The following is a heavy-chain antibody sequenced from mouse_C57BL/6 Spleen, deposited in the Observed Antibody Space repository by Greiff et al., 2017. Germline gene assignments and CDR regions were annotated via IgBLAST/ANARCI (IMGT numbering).Heavy chain of an antibody. D-gene: IGHD2-1*01. CDR3: ARNGNYAGGNFDY. Sequence: EVKLVESGAELVRPGSSVKMSCKTSGYTFTSYGINWVKQRPGPGLEWIGYFYIGSGYTEYNEKFKGKATLTSDTSSSTAYMQLSSLTSEDSAIYFCARNGNYAGGNFDYWGQGTTLTVSS. CDR2: FYIGSGYT. J-gene: IGHJ2*01. V-gene: IGHV1-58*01. CDR1: GYTFTSYG.